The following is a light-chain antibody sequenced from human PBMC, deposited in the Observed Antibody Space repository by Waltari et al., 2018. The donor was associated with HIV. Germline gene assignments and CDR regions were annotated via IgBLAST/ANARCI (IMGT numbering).Light chain of an antibody. Sequence: QSALTQPASVSGSPGQSITISCTGTTSDVGGCNSVSWYQQHPAKAPKIVILDVSNRPAGVSNRFAGSKSDNTASLTISGLQAEDEAYYYCSSYTSSDTVVFGGGTKVTVL. CDR2: DVS. V-gene: IGLV2-14*03. CDR1: TSDVGGCNS. CDR3: SSYTSSDTVV. J-gene: IGLJ2*01.